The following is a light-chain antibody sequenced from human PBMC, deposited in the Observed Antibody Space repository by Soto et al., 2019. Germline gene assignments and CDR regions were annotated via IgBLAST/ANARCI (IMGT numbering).Light chain of an antibody. CDR3: SSYTTSVTYV. CDR1: SSDVGAYNS. CDR2: DVS. Sequence: QSALTQPASVSGSPGQSITISCTGTSSDVGAYNSVSWYQQHPGKAPKLIIYDVSTRPSGISDRFSGSNSGNTASLTISGLQAEDASDYYSSSYTTSVTYVFGTWTQLTVL. V-gene: IGLV2-14*01. J-gene: IGLJ1*01.